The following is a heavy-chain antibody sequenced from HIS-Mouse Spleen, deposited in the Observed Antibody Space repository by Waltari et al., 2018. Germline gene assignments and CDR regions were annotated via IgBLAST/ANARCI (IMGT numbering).Heavy chain of an antibody. V-gene: IGHV2-5*02. CDR2: IYWDDDK. CDR1: GFSLSTSGVG. CDR3: AHRRVTMVRGNWFDP. J-gene: IGHJ5*02. Sequence: QITLKESGPTLVKPTQTLTLTCTFSGFSLSTSGVGVGWLRQPPGKALEWLALIYWDDDKRYSPSLKSRLTITKDTSKNQVVLTMTNMDPVDTATYYCAHRRVTMVRGNWFDPWGQGTLVTVSS. D-gene: IGHD3-10*01.